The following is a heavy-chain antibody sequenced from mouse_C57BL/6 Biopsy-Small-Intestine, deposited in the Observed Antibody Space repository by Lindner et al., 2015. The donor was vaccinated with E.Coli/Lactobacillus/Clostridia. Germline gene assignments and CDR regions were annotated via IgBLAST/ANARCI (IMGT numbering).Heavy chain of an antibody. V-gene: IGHV1-18*01. CDR2: INPNNGGT. J-gene: IGHJ4*01. CDR3: ARIRRGTYYYAMDY. Sequence: VQLQESGPELVKPGAPVKIPCKASGYTFTDYNMDWVKQSHGKSLEWIGDINPNNGGTIYNQKFKGKATLTVDKSSSTAYMELRSLTSEDTAVYYCARIRRGTYYYAMDYWGQGTSVTVSS. D-gene: IGHD2-12*01. CDR1: GYTFTDYN.